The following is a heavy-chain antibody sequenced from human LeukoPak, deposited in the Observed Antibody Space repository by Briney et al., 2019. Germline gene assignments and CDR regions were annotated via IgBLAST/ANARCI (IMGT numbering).Heavy chain of an antibody. J-gene: IGHJ4*02. CDR3: ARGRELTAVSGHYSFDY. Sequence: SETLSLTCSVSGGSMRSFYWTWVRQAAGKGLEWIGRISGTGTAYSNPSLQSRVIISLDASSNQFSLKLSSMTAADTAVYFCARGRELTAVSGHYSFDYWGLGTLVSVSS. D-gene: IGHD4-11*01. V-gene: IGHV4-4*07. CDR2: ISGTGTA. CDR1: GGSMRSFY.